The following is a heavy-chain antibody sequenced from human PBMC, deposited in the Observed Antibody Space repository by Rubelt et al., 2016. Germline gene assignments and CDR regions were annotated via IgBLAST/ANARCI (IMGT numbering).Heavy chain of an antibody. D-gene: IGHD4-17*01. CDR2: IYGGDT. V-gene: IGHV3-23*03. Sequence: EVQLLESGGGLVQPGGSLRLSCAASGFTFSSYAMSWVRQAPGKGLEWVSVIYGGDTYNADSVKGRFTISRDNSKNTLYLQMNSLRAEDTAVHYCVRRGDDAFDVWGQGTMVTVSS. CDR3: VRRGDDAFDV. CDR1: GFTFSSYA. J-gene: IGHJ3*01.